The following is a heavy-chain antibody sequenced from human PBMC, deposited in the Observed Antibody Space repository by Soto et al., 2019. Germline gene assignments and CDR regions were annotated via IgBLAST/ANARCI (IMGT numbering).Heavy chain of an antibody. D-gene: IGHD4-17*01. J-gene: IGHJ4*02. Sequence: PSETMSLTCTVSGSSISSAGYYWSWIRQHPGKGLEWIRYIYYSGSTYYNPSLKSRVTISVDTSKNQFSLKLSSVTAADTAVYYCARLATVTTFVDYWGQGTLVTVSS. CDR3: ARLATVTTFVDY. CDR1: GSSISSAGYY. CDR2: IYYSGST. V-gene: IGHV4-31*02.